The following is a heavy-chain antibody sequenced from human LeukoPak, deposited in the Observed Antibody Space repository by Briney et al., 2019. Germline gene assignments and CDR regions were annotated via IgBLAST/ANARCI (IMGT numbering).Heavy chain of an antibody. CDR3: ARDHYGSGTYKSYFDY. D-gene: IGHD3-10*01. J-gene: IGHJ4*02. V-gene: IGHV4-4*07. Sequence: PSETLSLTCTVSGGSISSYYWSWIRQPAGKGLEWIGRVYSSGATKYNPSLKSRVTISPDTSKNQFSLKLPSVTAADTAVYYCARDHYGSGTYKSYFDYWGQGVQVTVSS. CDR2: VYSSGAT. CDR1: GGSISSYY.